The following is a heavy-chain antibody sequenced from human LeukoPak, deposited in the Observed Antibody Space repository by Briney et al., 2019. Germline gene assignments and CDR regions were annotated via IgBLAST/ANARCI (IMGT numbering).Heavy chain of an antibody. CDR1: GLTFSRYW. CDR2: IKSDGSST. Sequence: PGGSLRLSCAASGLTFSRYWMHWVRQAPGKGLVWVSSIKSDGSSTSYADSVKGRFTISRDNSKNTLYLQMNSLRAEDTAVYYCARRAGAYSHPYDYWGQGTLVTVSS. V-gene: IGHV3-74*01. CDR3: ARRAGAYSHPYDY. D-gene: IGHD4/OR15-4a*01. J-gene: IGHJ4*02.